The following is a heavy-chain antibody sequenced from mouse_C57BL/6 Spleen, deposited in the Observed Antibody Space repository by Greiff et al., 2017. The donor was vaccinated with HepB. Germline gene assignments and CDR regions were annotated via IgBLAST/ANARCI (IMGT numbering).Heavy chain of an antibody. Sequence: QVQLQQPGAELVMPGASVKLSCKASGYTFTSYWMHWVKQRPGQGLEWIGEIDPSDSYTNYNQKFKGKSTLTVDKSSSTAYMQLRSLTAEDSAVYYCARWIYYDYDRGYAMDYWGQGTSVTVSS. CDR1: GYTFTSYW. D-gene: IGHD2-4*01. CDR2: IDPSDSYT. CDR3: ARWIYYDYDRGYAMDY. V-gene: IGHV1-69*01. J-gene: IGHJ4*01.